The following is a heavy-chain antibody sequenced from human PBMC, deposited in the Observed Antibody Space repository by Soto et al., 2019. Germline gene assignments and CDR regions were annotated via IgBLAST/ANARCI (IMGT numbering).Heavy chain of an antibody. Sequence: GGSLRLSCAASGFTFSSYAMSWVRQAPGKGLEWVSAISGSGGSTYYADSVKGRFTISRDNSKNTLYLQMNSLRAEDTAVYYCAKDRQYYYDSSGYSGFDYWGQGTLVTVSS. V-gene: IGHV3-23*01. D-gene: IGHD3-22*01. J-gene: IGHJ4*02. CDR3: AKDRQYYYDSSGYSGFDY. CDR2: ISGSGGST. CDR1: GFTFSSYA.